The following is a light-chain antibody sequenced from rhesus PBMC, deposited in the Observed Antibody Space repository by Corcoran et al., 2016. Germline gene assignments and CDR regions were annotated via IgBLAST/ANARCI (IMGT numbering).Light chain of an antibody. CDR3: CSYTTSSTVL. Sequence: QAAPTQPPSVSGSPGQSVTISCTGTSSDVGGYNYVSWYQQHPGKAPKLMIYGVSQRPSGVSDRFSGSKSGNTASLTISGLQAEDEADYYCCSYTTSSTVLFGGGTRLTVL. V-gene: IGLV2S7*01. CDR1: SSDVGGYNY. J-gene: IGLJ3*01. CDR2: GVS.